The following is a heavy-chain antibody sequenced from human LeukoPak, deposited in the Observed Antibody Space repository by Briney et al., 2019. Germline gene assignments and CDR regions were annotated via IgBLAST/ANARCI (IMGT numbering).Heavy chain of an antibody. Sequence: GESLKISCKGFGYSFTSYWIGWVRQMPGKGLEWMGIIYPADSDTRYSPSFRGQVTISVDKSISTAYLQWSSLKASDTAMYYCARQDGYSLYHFDYWGQGTLVTVSS. D-gene: IGHD5-18*01. J-gene: IGHJ4*02. CDR1: GYSFTSYW. CDR2: IYPADSDT. V-gene: IGHV5-51*01. CDR3: ARQDGYSLYHFDY.